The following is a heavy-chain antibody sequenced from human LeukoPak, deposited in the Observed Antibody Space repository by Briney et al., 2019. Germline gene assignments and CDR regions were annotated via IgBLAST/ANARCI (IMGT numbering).Heavy chain of an antibody. CDR3: ARGRGGAATSRDDY. CDR1: GYPFTSYD. D-gene: IGHD1-26*01. J-gene: IGHJ4*02. V-gene: IGHV1-8*03. CDR2: MNPNSGNI. Sequence: GASVKVSCKASGYPFTSYDINWVRQATGHGLEGTGWMNPNSGNIGYAQKFLGRVTITRNTSISTAYMKLSSLRSEDTAVYYCARGRGGAATSRDDYWGQGTLVTVSS.